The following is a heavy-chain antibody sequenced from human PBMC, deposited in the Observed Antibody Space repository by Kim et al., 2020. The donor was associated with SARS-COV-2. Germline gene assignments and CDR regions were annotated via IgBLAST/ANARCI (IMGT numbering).Heavy chain of an antibody. Sequence: TLQGRVTMTTDTSTSTAYMELRSLRSDDTAVYYCARVRATIVRLIDYWGQGTLVTVSS. V-gene: IGHV1-18*01. D-gene: IGHD3-10*01. CDR3: ARVRATIVRLIDY. J-gene: IGHJ4*02.